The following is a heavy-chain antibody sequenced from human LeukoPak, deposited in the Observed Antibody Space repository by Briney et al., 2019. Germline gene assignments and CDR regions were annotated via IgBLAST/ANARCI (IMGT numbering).Heavy chain of an antibody. J-gene: IGHJ4*02. CDR3: AREIEDYFDY. CDR1: GFTFSSYA. D-gene: IGHD3-22*01. V-gene: IGHV3-23*01. CDR2: ISGSGGST. Sequence: HPGGSLRLSCAASGFTFSSYAMSWVRQTPGKGLGWVSVISGSGGSTYYADSVKGRFTISRDNSKNTLYLQMNSLRAEDTAVYYCAREIEDYFDYWGQGTLVTVSS.